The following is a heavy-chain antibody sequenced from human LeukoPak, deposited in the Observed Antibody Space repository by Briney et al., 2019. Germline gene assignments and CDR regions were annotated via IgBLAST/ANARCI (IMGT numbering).Heavy chain of an antibody. Sequence: MPSETLSLTCTVSGGSINSSSYYWGWIRQLPGKGLEWIGSIYYSGSTYYNPSLKSRVTISVDTSKNQFSLKLSSVTAADTAVYYCARHAGYDLFDYWGQGTLVTVSS. CDR2: IYYSGST. CDR3: ARHAGYDLFDY. D-gene: IGHD3-3*01. CDR1: GGSINSSSYY. V-gene: IGHV4-39*01. J-gene: IGHJ4*02.